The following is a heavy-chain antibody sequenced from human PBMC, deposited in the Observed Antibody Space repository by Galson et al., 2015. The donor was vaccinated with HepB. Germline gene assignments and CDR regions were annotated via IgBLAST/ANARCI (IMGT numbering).Heavy chain of an antibody. CDR3: AGDRSGYYYFDY. Sequence: SLRLSCAASGFTVSSNYMSWVRQAPGKGLEWVSVIYSGGSTYYADSVKGRFTISRDNSKNTLYLQMNSLRAEDTAVYYCAGDRSGYYYFDYWGQGTLVTVSS. CDR2: IYSGGST. J-gene: IGHJ4*02. D-gene: IGHD3-22*01. CDR1: GFTVSSNY. V-gene: IGHV3-53*01.